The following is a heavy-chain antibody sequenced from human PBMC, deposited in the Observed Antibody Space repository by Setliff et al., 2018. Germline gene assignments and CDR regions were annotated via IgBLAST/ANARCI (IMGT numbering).Heavy chain of an antibody. Sequence: SETLSLTCTVYGGSFSDYYWGWVRQPPGKGLDWIGYVFSGGSPNYSPSFKSRVTMSIDASTNQFSLKLRSVSAADTAVYYCRYWSGYYNNDYWGQGTLVTVSS. J-gene: IGHJ4*02. CDR1: GGSFSDYY. D-gene: IGHD3-3*01. V-gene: IGHV4-34*12. CDR2: VFSGGSP. CDR3: RYWSGYYNNDY.